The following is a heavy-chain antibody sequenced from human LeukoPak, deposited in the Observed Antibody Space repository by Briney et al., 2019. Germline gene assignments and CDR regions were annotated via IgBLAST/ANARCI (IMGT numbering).Heavy chain of an antibody. D-gene: IGHD3-3*01. CDR3: TCTTVFLEWQKIFDY. J-gene: IGHJ4*02. V-gene: IGHV3-15*01. Sequence: PGGSLRLSCAASGFTFSNAWMSRVRQAPGKGLEWVGRIKSKTDGGTTDYAAPVKGRFTISRDDSKSTLYLQMNSLKTEDTAVYYCTCTTVFLEWQKIFDYWGQGTLVTVSS. CDR2: IKSKTDGGTT. CDR1: GFTFSNAW.